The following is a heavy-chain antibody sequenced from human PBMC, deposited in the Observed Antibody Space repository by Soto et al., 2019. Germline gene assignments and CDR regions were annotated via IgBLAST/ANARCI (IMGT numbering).Heavy chain of an antibody. CDR3: ARALVGQYDYVWGSYRSDAFDS. V-gene: IGHV1-69*13. CDR1: GGTFSSYA. D-gene: IGHD3-16*02. CDR2: IIPIFGTA. Sequence: SVKVSCKASGGTFSSYAISWVRQAPGQGLEWMGGIIPIFGTANYAQKFQGRVTITEDESTSTAYRELSSLRSEDTAVYYCARALVGQYDYVWGSYRSDAFDSWGQGTMVTVSS. J-gene: IGHJ3*02.